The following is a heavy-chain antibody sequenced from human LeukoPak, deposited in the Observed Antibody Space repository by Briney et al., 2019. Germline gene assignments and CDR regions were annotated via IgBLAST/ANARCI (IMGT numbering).Heavy chain of an antibody. D-gene: IGHD2-15*01. Sequence: GGSLRLSCAASGFTFSSYSMNWVRQAPGKGLEWVSYISTGSSATYYADSVKGRFTISRDNARNSLYLQMNSLRAEDTAVYYCARDAAWPPQDVDFWGQGTLVTVSS. V-gene: IGHV3-48*01. CDR3: ARDAAWPPQDVDF. CDR2: ISTGSSAT. CDR1: GFTFSSYS. J-gene: IGHJ4*02.